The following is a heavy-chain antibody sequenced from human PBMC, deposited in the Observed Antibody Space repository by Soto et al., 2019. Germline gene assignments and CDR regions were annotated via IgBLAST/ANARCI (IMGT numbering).Heavy chain of an antibody. CDR1: SYTFTSYG. V-gene: IGHV1-8*02. Sequence: ASVTGSCKASSYTFTSYGFNWVRQAPGQGLEWMGWMTANSGNTNYAQKCQGRVTMTRNTSISTAYMELSSLRSEDTAVYYCARDYGLQFWDYYGRDVWGQGTTVTVSS. CDR3: ARDYGLQFWDYYGRDV. D-gene: IGHD3-10*01. CDR2: MTANSGNT. J-gene: IGHJ6*02.